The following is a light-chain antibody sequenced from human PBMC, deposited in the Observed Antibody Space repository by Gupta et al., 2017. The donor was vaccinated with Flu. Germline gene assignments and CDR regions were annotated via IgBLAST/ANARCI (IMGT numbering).Light chain of an antibody. CDR2: KAS. Sequence: DIQMTQSPSTLSASVGDRVTITCRASQSFSTYLAWYQQKPGKAPRLLIYKASNLESGGPSRFSASGSGTEFTLTISSLQPDDFATYYCQQYKSYPLTFGGGTKVEIK. V-gene: IGKV1-5*03. CDR1: QSFSTY. CDR3: QQYKSYPLT. J-gene: IGKJ4*01.